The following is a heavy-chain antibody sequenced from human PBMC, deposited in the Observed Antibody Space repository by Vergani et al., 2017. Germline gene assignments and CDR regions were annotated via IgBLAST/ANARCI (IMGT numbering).Heavy chain of an antibody. Sequence: QVQLVESGGGLVKPGGSLRLSCAASGFPFSDYYMSWIRQAPGKGLEWVSYISSSSSYTNYADSVKGRFTISRDNAKNSLYLQMNSLRAEDTAVYYCARDQKIEYSSGWYEFDYWGQGTLVTVSS. D-gene: IGHD6-19*01. J-gene: IGHJ4*02. CDR3: ARDQKIEYSSGWYEFDY. CDR1: GFPFSDYY. CDR2: ISSSSSYT. V-gene: IGHV3-11*05.